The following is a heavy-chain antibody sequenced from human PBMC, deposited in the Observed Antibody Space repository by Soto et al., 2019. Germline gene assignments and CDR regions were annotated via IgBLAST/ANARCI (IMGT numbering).Heavy chain of an antibody. J-gene: IGHJ5*02. Sequence: ASVKVSCKGTGYTFTNYYMHWVRQAPGQRLEWMGWINAGNGNTKYSQKFQGRVTITRDTSASTAYMELSSLRSEDTAVYYCARARIAGYNWFDPWGQGTLVTVSS. CDR1: GYTFTNYY. D-gene: IGHD1-26*01. V-gene: IGHV1-3*01. CDR3: ARARIAGYNWFDP. CDR2: INAGNGNT.